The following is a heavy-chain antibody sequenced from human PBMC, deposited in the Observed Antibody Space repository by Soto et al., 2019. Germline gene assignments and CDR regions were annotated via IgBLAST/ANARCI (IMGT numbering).Heavy chain of an antibody. CDR1: VFSIISYYYY. V-gene: IGHV4-30-4*02. J-gene: IGHJ4*02. Sequence: SDTLSLTCTFSVFSIISYYYYLTFIRQPPGNGLEWVGYIHYSGSTYYNASLKSRVTISIDTSKSQFSLRLNSVTSADTAVYLCASGKGVDGSHYFELWGKGNMVTVSS. CDR2: IHYSGST. CDR3: ASGKGVDGSHYFEL. D-gene: IGHD1-26*01.